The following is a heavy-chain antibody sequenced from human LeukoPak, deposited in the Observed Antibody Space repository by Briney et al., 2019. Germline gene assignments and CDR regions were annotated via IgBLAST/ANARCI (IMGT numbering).Heavy chain of an antibody. D-gene: IGHD3-10*01. CDR1: GFTFSSYS. V-gene: IGHV3-48*01. J-gene: IGHJ4*02. CDR3: ARELVLLWFGGKNY. CDR2: ISSSSSTI. Sequence: GGSLRLSCAASGFTFSSYSMNWVRQAPGKGLEWVSYISSSSSTIYYADSVKGRFAISRDNAKNSLYLQMNSLRAEDTAVYYCARELVLLWFGGKNYWGQGTLVTVSS.